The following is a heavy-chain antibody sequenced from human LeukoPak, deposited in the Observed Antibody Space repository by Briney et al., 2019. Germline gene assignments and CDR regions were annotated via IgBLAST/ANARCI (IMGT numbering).Heavy chain of an antibody. CDR3: ARATNYYDILTGYADGFDP. D-gene: IGHD3-9*01. J-gene: IGHJ5*02. Sequence: SLKVSCKASGGTFSSYAISWVRQAPGQGLEWMGRLIPIFGTANHAQTFQGRVTITADESGSTAFVELSSLGAEDTAVYYWARATNYYDILTGYADGFDPWGQGTLVTVSS. CDR2: LIPIFGTA. V-gene: IGHV1-69*13. CDR1: GGTFSSYA.